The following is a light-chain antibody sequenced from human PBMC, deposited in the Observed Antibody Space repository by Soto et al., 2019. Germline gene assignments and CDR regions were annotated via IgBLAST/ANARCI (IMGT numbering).Light chain of an antibody. J-gene: IGKJ1*01. V-gene: IGKV3-20*01. Sequence: EVMLTQSPGTLSLSPGERATLPCRASQSISQSLAWYQQRPGQSPRLLIYDASRRATGIPDRFTGSRFGTDCTLTISRLAPEDLSVYYCQQYGGSPRTFGQGTKVDI. CDR1: QSISQS. CDR3: QQYGGSPRT. CDR2: DAS.